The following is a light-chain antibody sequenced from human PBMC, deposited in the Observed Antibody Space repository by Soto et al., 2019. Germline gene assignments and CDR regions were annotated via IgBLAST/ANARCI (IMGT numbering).Light chain of an antibody. CDR3: PQANTVPLT. CDR1: QGLSSW. CDR2: AAS. Sequence: DIQMTQSPSSVSASVGDRVTITCRASQGLSSWLAWYQQKPEKAPNLLLYAASSLQSGVPSRFSGSGSGTDYTLTISSLQPEEFATYYCPQANTVPLTFGGGTRVEIK. J-gene: IGKJ4*01. V-gene: IGKV1-12*01.